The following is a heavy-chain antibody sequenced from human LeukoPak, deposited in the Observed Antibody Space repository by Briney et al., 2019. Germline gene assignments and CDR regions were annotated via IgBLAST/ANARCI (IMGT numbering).Heavy chain of an antibody. V-gene: IGHV3-74*01. Sequence: GGSLRLSCEASGFTFSTYWMHWVRQAPGKGLVWVSRIDVDGSLISYADSVQGRFTISRDNAKNTLYLQMNSLRAEDTAVYYCARDYWSTMVREVFVYWGQGTLVTVSS. CDR1: GFTFSTYW. D-gene: IGHD3-10*01. CDR2: IDVDGSLI. J-gene: IGHJ4*02. CDR3: ARDYWSTMVREVFVY.